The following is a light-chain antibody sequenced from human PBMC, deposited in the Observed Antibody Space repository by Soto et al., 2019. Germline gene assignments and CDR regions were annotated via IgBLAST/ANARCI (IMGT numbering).Light chain of an antibody. CDR1: RDDVGGYNY. V-gene: IGLV2-8*01. CDR3: NSYVTSNVVV. J-gene: IGLJ2*01. CDR2: EVN. Sequence: QSGLTQPPSASGSLGQKVTISCTGTRDDVGGYNYVSWYQQHPGKAPKLLIYEVNKRPSGVAARFSGSKSGNTASLTVSGLQADDEAVYYCNSYVTSNVVVFGGGTKLTV.